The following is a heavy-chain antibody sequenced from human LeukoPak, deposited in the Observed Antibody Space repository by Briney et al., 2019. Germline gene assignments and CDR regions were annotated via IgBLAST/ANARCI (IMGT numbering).Heavy chain of an antibody. D-gene: IGHD5-18*01. V-gene: IGHV3-48*03. CDR2: ISTGGSTI. Sequence: PGGSLRLSCAASGFTFSSSEMHWVRQAPGKGLEWVSCISTGGSTIYNADSVKGRFTVSRDNARNSLYLQMKSLRDEDTAVYYCARDGPGYSFDHWDQRTLVTVSS. CDR1: GFTFSSSE. CDR3: ARDGPGYSFDH. J-gene: IGHJ4*02.